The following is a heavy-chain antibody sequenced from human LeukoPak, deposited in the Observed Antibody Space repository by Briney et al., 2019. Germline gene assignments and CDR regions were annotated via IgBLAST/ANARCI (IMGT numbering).Heavy chain of an antibody. CDR2: IKTDGSST. CDR3: LRDRDY. CDR1: GFAFSNFW. J-gene: IGHJ4*02. Sequence: GGSLRLSCTASGFAFSNFWMHWVRQAPGKGLVWVSRIKTDGSSTNYADSVKGRFTISRDNAKDTLYLQMNSLRAEDTAVYYCLRDRDYWGQGTLVTVSS. V-gene: IGHV3-74*01.